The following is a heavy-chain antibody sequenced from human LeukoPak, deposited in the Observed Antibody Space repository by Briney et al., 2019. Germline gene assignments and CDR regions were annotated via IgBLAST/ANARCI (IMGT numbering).Heavy chain of an antibody. Sequence: GGSLRLSCAASGFTFSSYAMSWVRQAPGKGLAWVSAISGSGGSTYYADSVKGRFTISRDNSKNTLYLQMNSLRAEDTAVYYCAKDHPSYYDSSGCDYWGQGTLVTVSS. CDR1: GFTFSSYA. D-gene: IGHD3-22*01. CDR2: ISGSGGST. J-gene: IGHJ4*02. V-gene: IGHV3-23*01. CDR3: AKDHPSYYDSSGCDY.